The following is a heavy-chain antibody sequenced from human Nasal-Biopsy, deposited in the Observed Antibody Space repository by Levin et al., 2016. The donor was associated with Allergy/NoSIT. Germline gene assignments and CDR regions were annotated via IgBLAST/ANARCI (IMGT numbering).Heavy chain of an antibody. J-gene: IGHJ4*02. D-gene: IGHD1/OR15-1a*01. CDR2: IHANGNT. V-gene: IGHV4-4*09. CDR1: RGSINSYY. Sequence: SETLSLTCSVSRGSINSYYWSWIRQPPGRGLEWIASIHANGNTNFNPSLKSRVTISADTSGDHLSLSLGSMTAADTAIYYCAAGTPTTVAIIWGQGDLVTVSS. CDR3: AAGTPTTVAII.